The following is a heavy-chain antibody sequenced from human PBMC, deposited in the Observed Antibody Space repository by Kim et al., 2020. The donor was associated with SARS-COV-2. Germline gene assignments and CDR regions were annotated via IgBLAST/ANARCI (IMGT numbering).Heavy chain of an antibody. Sequence: GGSLRLSCAGSGLSLKSYAMTWVRQTPGKGLEWVSSIRGWGGAADYADSVRGRFTISRDESSNTVYLQMNSLGPGDTAVYYCAKEMATAGPNWLDAWGQG. CDR2: IRGWGGAA. J-gene: IGHJ5*02. CDR3: AKEMATAGPNWLDA. CDR1: GLSLKSYA. D-gene: IGHD2-21*02. V-gene: IGHV3-23*01.